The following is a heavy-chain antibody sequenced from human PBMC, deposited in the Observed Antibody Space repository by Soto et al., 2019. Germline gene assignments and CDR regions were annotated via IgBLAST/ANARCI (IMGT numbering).Heavy chain of an antibody. D-gene: IGHD2-21*01. CDR3: ARDVRSAIRRPWRPDYYYYGMDV. Sequence: GSLRLSCAASGFTFSSYWMSWVRQAPGKGLEWVANIKQDGSEKYYVDSVKGRFTISRDNAKNSLYLQMNSLRAEDTAVYYCARDVRSAIRRPWRPDYYYYGMDVWGEGIKVTVS. J-gene: IGHJ6*02. CDR1: GFTFSSYW. V-gene: IGHV3-7*03. CDR2: IKQDGSEK.